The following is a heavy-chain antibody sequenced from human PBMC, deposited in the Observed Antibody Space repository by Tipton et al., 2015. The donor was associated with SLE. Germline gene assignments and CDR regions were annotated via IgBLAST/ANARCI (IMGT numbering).Heavy chain of an antibody. J-gene: IGHJ4*02. V-gene: IGHV4-59*08. CDR2: IHDSGRT. D-gene: IGHD3-10*01. CDR1: GGSIRGYY. CDR3: ARLQGLSESFGIDH. Sequence: LRLSCTVSGGSIRGYYWSWIRQSPEKGLEWIGYIHDSGRTNPNPYLKSRITMSLDMSRKPFSLKLSSVTAADTAVYYCARLQGLSESFGIDHWGQGALVTVSS.